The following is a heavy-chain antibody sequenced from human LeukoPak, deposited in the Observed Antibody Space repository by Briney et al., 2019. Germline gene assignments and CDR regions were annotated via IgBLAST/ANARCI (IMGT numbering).Heavy chain of an antibody. CDR3: AKAEGSYKTLIDY. CDR2: ISGSGSST. V-gene: IGHV3-23*01. Sequence: GGSLRLSCAASGFTFTICAMNWVRQAPGKGLEWVSGISGSGSSTYYADSVKGRFTIYRGSSENTVYLQMNSLRAEDTAVYYCAKAEGSYKTLIDYWGQGTLVTVSS. J-gene: IGHJ4*02. CDR1: GFTFTICA. D-gene: IGHD3-10*01.